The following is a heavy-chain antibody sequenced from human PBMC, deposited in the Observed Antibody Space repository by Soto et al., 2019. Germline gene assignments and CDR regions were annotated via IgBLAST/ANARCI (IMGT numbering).Heavy chain of an antibody. CDR1: GYTFTSYG. V-gene: IGHV1-18*01. J-gene: IGHJ4*02. CDR2: ISAYNGNT. CDR3: ARDDYDPESSGCAYFDY. D-gene: IGHD6-19*01. Sequence: ASVKVSCKASGYTFTSYGISWVRQAPGQGLEWMGWISAYNGNTNYAQKLQGRVTMTTDTSTSTAYMELRSLRSDDPAVYYCARDDYDPESSGCAYFDYGGQGTLVTVSS.